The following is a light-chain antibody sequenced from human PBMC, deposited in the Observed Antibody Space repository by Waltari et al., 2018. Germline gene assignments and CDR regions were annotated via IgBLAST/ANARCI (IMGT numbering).Light chain of an antibody. J-gene: IGKJ2*01. CDR1: QSVSNY. Sequence: EILLTQSPATLSLSPGEGTTLSCRASQSVSNYLAWYQQKPGQAPRLLIYETSNRATGIPARFSGSGSGTDFTLTISSLQAEDVAVYYCQQYYSTPRTFGQGTKLEIK. CDR3: QQYYSTPRT. V-gene: IGKV3-11*01. CDR2: ETS.